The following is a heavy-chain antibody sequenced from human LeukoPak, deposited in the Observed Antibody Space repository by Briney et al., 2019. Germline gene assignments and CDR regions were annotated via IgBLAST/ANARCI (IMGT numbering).Heavy chain of an antibody. Sequence: PSETLSLTCTVSGGSISSYYWSWIRQPPGTGLEWIGYVYSSGSTHYNPSLQSRVTISVDTSKNQFSLNLNSVTAADTAVYYCTRHPGGNAAHRFDYWGQGFLVTVSS. J-gene: IGHJ4*02. V-gene: IGHV4-59*08. CDR2: VYSSGST. CDR1: GGSISSYY. D-gene: IGHD4-23*01. CDR3: TRHPGGNAAHRFDY.